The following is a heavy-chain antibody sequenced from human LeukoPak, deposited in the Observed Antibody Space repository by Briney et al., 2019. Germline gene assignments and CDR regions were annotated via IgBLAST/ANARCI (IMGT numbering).Heavy chain of an antibody. Sequence: GGSLRLSCAGSGFTFGGYGMHWFRQTPGKGLEWVAVIAYDGSRAFYADSVKGRFTISRDNSKNTMSVQMDDLRAEGTAVYYCTRYNNDHFDYWGQGTLVTVSS. CDR2: IAYDGSRA. D-gene: IGHD1-14*01. V-gene: IGHV3-33*01. J-gene: IGHJ4*02. CDR1: GFTFGGYG. CDR3: TRYNNDHFDY.